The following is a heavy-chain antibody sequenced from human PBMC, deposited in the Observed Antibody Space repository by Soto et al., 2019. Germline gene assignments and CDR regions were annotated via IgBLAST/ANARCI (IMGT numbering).Heavy chain of an antibody. CDR2: ITGYSGTT. Sequence: QVPLVQSGAEVKKPGASVKVSCKASGYTFTSYGISWVRQAPGQGLEWMGWITGYSGTTKYPQKLHGRVTMTTDTSTSTVYMELRSLRSDDTAVYYCARDKPDSTSWYIDYGMDVWGQGTTVIVSS. CDR1: GYTFTSYG. J-gene: IGHJ6*02. CDR3: ARDKPDSTSWYIDYGMDV. V-gene: IGHV1-18*04. D-gene: IGHD2-2*02.